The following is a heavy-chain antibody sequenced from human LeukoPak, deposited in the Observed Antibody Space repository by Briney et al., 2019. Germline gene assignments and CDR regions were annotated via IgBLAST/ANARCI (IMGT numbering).Heavy chain of an antibody. V-gene: IGHV5-51*01. CDR3: VIEYGYSGYGYDFDY. J-gene: IGHJ4*02. Sequence: GESLKISCKGSGYSFTSYWIGWGRQMPGEGLEWMGIIYPGDSDNRYNPSFQGQVTISADKSISTANLQWGSLKASDTAMYDCVIEYGYSGYGYDFDYWGQGTLVTVPS. CDR2: IYPGDSDN. D-gene: IGHD5-12*01. CDR1: GYSFTSYW.